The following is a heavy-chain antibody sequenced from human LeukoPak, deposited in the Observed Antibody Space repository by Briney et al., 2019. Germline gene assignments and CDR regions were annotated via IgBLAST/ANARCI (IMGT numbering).Heavy chain of an antibody. CDR1: GFTVSSNY. D-gene: IGHD3-10*01. CDR2: IYSGGST. V-gene: IGHV3-66*02. CDR3: ARDKFRSLYAFDI. J-gene: IGHJ3*02. Sequence: GGSLRLSCAASGFTVSSNYMSWVRQAPGKGLEWVSVIYSGGSTYYADSVKGRFTISRDNSKNTLYLQMNSLRAEDTAVYYCARDKFRSLYAFDIWGQGTMVTVSS.